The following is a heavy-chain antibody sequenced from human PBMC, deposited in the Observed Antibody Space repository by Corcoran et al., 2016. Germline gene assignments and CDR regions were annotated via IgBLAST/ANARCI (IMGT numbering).Heavy chain of an antibody. CDR1: GFTFVGHW. J-gene: IGHJ4*02. V-gene: IGHV3-7*01. Sequence: EVQLVESGGGLVQPGGSLRLSCAASGFTFVGHWMTWVRQAPGKGLEWVANLKEDGSEKYYVDSVRGRFTISRDNAKNSLFLQMNSLRAEDTAVYYCAREWAVAGRTYVDCWGQGTLVTVSS. CDR3: AREWAVAGRTYVDC. CDR2: LKEDGSEK. D-gene: IGHD1-1*01.